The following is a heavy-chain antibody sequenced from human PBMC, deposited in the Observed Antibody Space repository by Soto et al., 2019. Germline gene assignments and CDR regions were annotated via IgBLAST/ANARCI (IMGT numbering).Heavy chain of an antibody. CDR1: GDSVSSNSAA. Sequence: SQTLSLTCAISGDSVSSNSAAWNWIRQSPSRGLEWLGRTYYRSKWYNDYAVSVKSRITINPDTSKNQFSLQLNSVTPEDTAVYYCARGEVGGYSYGYNYYYGMDVWGQGTRVTVSS. J-gene: IGHJ6*02. V-gene: IGHV6-1*01. CDR3: ARGEVGGYSYGYNYYYGMDV. D-gene: IGHD5-18*01. CDR2: TYYRSKWYN.